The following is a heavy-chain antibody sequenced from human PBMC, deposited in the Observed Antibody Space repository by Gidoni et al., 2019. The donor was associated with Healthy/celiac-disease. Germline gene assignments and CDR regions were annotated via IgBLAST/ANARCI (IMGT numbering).Heavy chain of an antibody. J-gene: IGHJ6*03. CDR3: ARDAGGYSYAYYYYYMDV. V-gene: IGHV3-21*01. Sequence: EVQLVESGGGLVKPGGSLRLSCAASGFTFSSYSMNWVRQAPGKGLEWVSSISSSSSYIYYADSVKGRFTISRDNAKNSLYLQMNSLRAEDTAVYYCARDAGGYSYAYYYYYMDVWGKGTTVTVSS. CDR2: ISSSSSYI. CDR1: GFTFSSYS. D-gene: IGHD5-18*01.